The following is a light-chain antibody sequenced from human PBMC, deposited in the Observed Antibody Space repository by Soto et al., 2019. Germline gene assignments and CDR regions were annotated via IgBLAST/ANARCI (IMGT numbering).Light chain of an antibody. J-gene: IGKJ3*01. CDR2: GAS. CDR3: QQRFS. CDR1: QSVSSY. V-gene: IGKV3-11*01. Sequence: EIVLTQSPVTLSLSPGERATLSCRASQSVSSYLAWYQQKPGQAPRLVIYGASNRGTGIPARFSGSGSGTDFTLTISSLEPEDFAVYYCQQRFSFGPGTKVDIK.